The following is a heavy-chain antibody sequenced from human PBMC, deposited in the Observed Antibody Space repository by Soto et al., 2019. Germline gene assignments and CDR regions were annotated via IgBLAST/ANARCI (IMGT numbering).Heavy chain of an antibody. V-gene: IGHV1-69*02. D-gene: IGHD6-13*01. CDR1: GGTFSSYT. Sequence: QVQLVQSGAEVKKPGSSVKVSCKASGGTFSSYTISWVRQAPGQGLEWMGRIIPILGIANYAQKFPGRVTITADKSTRTAYLELGSRRSQDTAVYYCARMRAAAGSKGKSQVTPIDYWGQGTLVTDSS. J-gene: IGHJ4*02. CDR3: ARMRAAAGSKGKSQVTPIDY. CDR2: IIPILGIA.